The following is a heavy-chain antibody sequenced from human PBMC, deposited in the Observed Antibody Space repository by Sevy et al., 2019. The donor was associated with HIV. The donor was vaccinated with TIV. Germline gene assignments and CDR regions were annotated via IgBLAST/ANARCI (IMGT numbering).Heavy chain of an antibody. D-gene: IGHD5-18*01. CDR2: IYSGGST. V-gene: IGHV3-53*01. J-gene: IGHJ2*01. CDR3: ARSYVDTAMPSRFDRYFDL. CDR1: GFTVSSNY. Sequence: GGSLRLSCAASGFTVSSNYMSWVRQAPGKGLEWVSVIYSGGSTYYADSVKGRFTISRDNSKNTLYLQMNSLRAEDTAVYYCARSYVDTAMPSRFDRYFDLWGRGTLVTVSS.